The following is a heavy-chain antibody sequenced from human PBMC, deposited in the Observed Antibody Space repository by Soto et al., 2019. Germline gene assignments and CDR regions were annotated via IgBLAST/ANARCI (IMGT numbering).Heavy chain of an antibody. CDR2: INAGNGNT. V-gene: IGHV1-3*01. Sequence: GVSVKVSCKASGYTFTSYAMHWVRQAPGQRLEWMGWINAGNGNTKYSQKFQGRVTITRDTSASTAYMELSSLRSEDTAVYYCARDRAKMGVARSGLGRWGKGTLVSVSS. D-gene: IGHD3-16*01. CDR3: ARDRAKMGVARSGLGR. CDR1: GYTFTSYA. J-gene: IGHJ5*02.